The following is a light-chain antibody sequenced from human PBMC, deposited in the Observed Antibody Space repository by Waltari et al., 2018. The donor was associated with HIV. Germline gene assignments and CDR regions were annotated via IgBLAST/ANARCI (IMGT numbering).Light chain of an antibody. J-gene: IGLJ3*02. CDR3: CSYAGNYPVL. CDR1: SSDVGGYNY. CDR2: DVT. Sequence: HSALTQPRSVSGSPGQSVTISCTGTSSDVGGYNYVSWYQQNPGKAPKFIIYDVTKRPSGVPDRCAGSKSGNTASLTISGLQAEDEADYYCCSYAGNYPVLFGGGTKLTVL. V-gene: IGLV2-11*01.